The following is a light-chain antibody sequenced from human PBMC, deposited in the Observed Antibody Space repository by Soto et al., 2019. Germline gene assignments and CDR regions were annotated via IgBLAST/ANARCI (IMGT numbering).Light chain of an antibody. CDR2: AAS. CDR1: QGISSY. J-gene: IGKJ4*01. Sequence: AIRMTQSPSSLSASTGDRVTITCRASQGISSYLAWYQQKPAKAPKLLIYAASTLQSGVPSRFSGSGSGTDFTLTISCLQSEDLATYYCQQYYSYPLTFGGGTKVEIK. V-gene: IGKV1-8*01. CDR3: QQYYSYPLT.